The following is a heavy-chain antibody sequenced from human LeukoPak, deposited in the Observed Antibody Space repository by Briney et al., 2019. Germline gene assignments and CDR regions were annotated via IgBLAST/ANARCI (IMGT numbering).Heavy chain of an antibody. CDR2: ISSSGSTI. Sequence: GGSLRLSCAASGFTFSDYYMSWIRQAPGKGLEWVSYISSSGSTIYYADSVKGRFTISRDNAKNSLYLQMNSLRAKDTAVYYCAREYVVATIFADYWGQGTLVTVSS. J-gene: IGHJ4*02. V-gene: IGHV3-11*01. CDR3: AREYVVATIFADY. CDR1: GFTFSDYY. D-gene: IGHD5-12*01.